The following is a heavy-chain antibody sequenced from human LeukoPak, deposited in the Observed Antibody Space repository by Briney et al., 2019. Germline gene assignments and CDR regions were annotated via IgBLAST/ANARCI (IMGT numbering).Heavy chain of an antibody. J-gene: IGHJ5*02. CDR3: AKVKWELRTDWFDP. CDR1: GFIFSHYG. CDR2: IRYDGSNK. Sequence: GGSLRLSCVASGFIFSHYGMHWVRQAPGKGLEWVAFIRYDGSNKYYADSVKGRFAISRDNSKNTLYLQMNSLRAEDTAVYYCAKVKWELRTDWFDPWGQGTLVTVSS. V-gene: IGHV3-30*02. D-gene: IGHD1-26*01.